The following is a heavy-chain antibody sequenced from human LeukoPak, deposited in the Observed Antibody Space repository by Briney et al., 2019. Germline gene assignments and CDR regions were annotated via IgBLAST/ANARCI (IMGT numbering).Heavy chain of an antibody. CDR2: INPNSGGT. J-gene: IGHJ3*02. CDR3: ARPLGSGSYAFDI. CDR1: GYTFTGYY. Sequence: ATVKVSCKASGYTFTGYYMNWVRQAPGQGLEWMGWINPNSGGTNYAQKFQGRVTMTRDTSISTAYMELSRLRSDDTAVYYCARPLGSGSYAFDIWGQGTMVTVSS. D-gene: IGHD3-10*01. V-gene: IGHV1-2*02.